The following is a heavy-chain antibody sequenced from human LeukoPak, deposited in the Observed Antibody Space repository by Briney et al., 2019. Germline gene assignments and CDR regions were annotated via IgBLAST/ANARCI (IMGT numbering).Heavy chain of an antibody. J-gene: IGHJ4*02. CDR1: GGSISSGDYY. CDR3: ASYGDYEVY. Sequence: SETLSLTCTVSGGSISSGDYYWRWIRQPPGKGLEWIGYIYYSGSTYYNPSLKSQVTISVDTSKNQFSLKLSSVTAADTAVYYCASYGDYEVYWGQGTLVTVSS. CDR2: IYYSGST. V-gene: IGHV4-30-4*01. D-gene: IGHD4-17*01.